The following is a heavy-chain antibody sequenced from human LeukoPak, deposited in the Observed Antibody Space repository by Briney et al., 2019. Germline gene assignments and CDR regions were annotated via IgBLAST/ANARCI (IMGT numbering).Heavy chain of an antibody. J-gene: IGHJ4*02. Sequence: SETLSLTCTVPGGSISSYYWCWIRPPPGKGLEWIGYIYYSGSTNYNPSLKSRVTISVDTSKNQFSLKLSSVTAADTAVYYCASQYYYDSSGYVYWGQGTLVTVSS. D-gene: IGHD3-22*01. CDR2: IYYSGST. CDR1: GGSISSYY. V-gene: IGHV4-59*01. CDR3: ASQYYYDSSGYVY.